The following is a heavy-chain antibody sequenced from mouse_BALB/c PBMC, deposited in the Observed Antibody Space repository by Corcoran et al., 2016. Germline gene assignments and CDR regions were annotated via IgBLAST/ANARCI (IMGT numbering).Heavy chain of an antibody. CDR1: GYTFTSYV. D-gene: IGHD1-1*01. Sequence: EVQLQQSGPELVKPGASVKMSCKASGYTFTSYVMHWVKQKPGQGLEWIGYINPYNDGTKYNEKFKGKATLTSDKSSSTAYMELSSLTSEDSAVYYCARSQEGNYVWYCDVWGAGTTVTVSS. V-gene: IGHV1S136*01. CDR3: ARSQEGNYVWYCDV. J-gene: IGHJ1*01. CDR2: INPYNDGT.